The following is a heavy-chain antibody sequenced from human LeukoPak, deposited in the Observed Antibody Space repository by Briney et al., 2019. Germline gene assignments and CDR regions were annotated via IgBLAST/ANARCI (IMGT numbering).Heavy chain of an antibody. CDR3: ARSPRYMDV. J-gene: IGHJ6*03. CDR1: GGSISGYY. Sequence: SETLSLTCTVSGGSISGYYWSWIRQPPGKGLEWIGSIYYSGSTYYNPSLKSRVTISVDTSKNQFSLKLSSVTAADTAVYYCARSPRYMDVWGKGTTVTVSS. CDR2: IYYSGST. V-gene: IGHV4-39*07.